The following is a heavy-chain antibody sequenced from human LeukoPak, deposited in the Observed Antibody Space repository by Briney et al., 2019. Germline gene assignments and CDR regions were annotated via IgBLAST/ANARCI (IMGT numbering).Heavy chain of an antibody. Sequence: ASVKVSCKASGYTFTSYGISWVRQAPGQGREWMGWISAYNGNTNYAQKLQGRVTMTTDTSTSTAYMELRSLRSDDTAVYYCARVRRYYDSSGPSVYWGQGTLVTVSS. CDR1: GYTFTSYG. V-gene: IGHV1-18*01. CDR2: ISAYNGNT. D-gene: IGHD3-22*01. CDR3: ARVRRYYDSSGPSVY. J-gene: IGHJ4*02.